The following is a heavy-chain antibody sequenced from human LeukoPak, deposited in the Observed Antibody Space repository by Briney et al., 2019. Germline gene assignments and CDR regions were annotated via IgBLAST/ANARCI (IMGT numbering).Heavy chain of an antibody. CDR3: ARVQQWRVRSLDY. Sequence: ASVKASCKASGYTFTGYYIHWARQAPGQGLEWMGWINPNSGGTNYAQKFQGRVTMTRDTSISTAYMELSRLRSDDTAVYYCARVQQWRVRSLDYWGQGTLVTVSS. CDR1: GYTFTGYY. CDR2: INPNSGGT. J-gene: IGHJ4*02. D-gene: IGHD6-19*01. V-gene: IGHV1-2*02.